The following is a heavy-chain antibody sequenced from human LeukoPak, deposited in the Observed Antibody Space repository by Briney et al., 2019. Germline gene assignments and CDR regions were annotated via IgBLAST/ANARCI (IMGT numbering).Heavy chain of an antibody. CDR1: GFTVSSNY. Sequence: GGSLRLSCAASGFTVSSNYMSWVRQAPGKRLEWVSVIYSGGSTYYADSVKGRFTISRDNSKNTLYLQMNSLRAEDTAVYYCARDSSSWSNYFDYWGQGTLVTVSS. CDR3: ARDSSSWSNYFDY. J-gene: IGHJ4*02. V-gene: IGHV3-53*01. D-gene: IGHD6-13*01. CDR2: IYSGGST.